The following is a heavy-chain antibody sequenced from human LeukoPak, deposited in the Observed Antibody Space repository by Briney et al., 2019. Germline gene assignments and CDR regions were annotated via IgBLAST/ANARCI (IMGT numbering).Heavy chain of an antibody. D-gene: IGHD1-14*01. Sequence: GSLRLSCAASGVAVSSDYISCGRGAPGKGLWCGSGIYSGVSTYYADSVKGRLTISRDNSKNTLYLQMNSLRAEDTAVYYCARVTGRGWGQGTLVTVSS. CDR3: ARVTGRG. J-gene: IGHJ4*02. V-gene: IGHV3-66*01. CDR2: IYSGVST. CDR1: GVAVSSDY.